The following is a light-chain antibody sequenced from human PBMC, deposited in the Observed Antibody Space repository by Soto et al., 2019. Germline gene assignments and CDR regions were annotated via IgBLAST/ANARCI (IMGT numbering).Light chain of an antibody. J-gene: IGKJ4*01. V-gene: IGKV1-39*01. CDR1: QSISSY. Sequence: DIQMTQSPSSLSASVRDRVTITCRASQSISSYVNWYQQKPGKAPKILIYVASNLQSGVPSRFSGSGSGTGFALTISSLQPEDVATYYCQQTYSDPLTFGGGTKVEIK. CDR3: QQTYSDPLT. CDR2: VAS.